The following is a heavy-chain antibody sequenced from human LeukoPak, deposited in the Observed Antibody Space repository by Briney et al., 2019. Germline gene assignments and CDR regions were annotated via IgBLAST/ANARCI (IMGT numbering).Heavy chain of an antibody. V-gene: IGHV4-4*07. Sequence: SETLSLTCTVSGGSISSYYWSWIRQPAGKGLGWIGRIYTSGSTNYNPSLKSRVTMSVDTSKNQFSLKLSSVTAADTAVYYCARPLGYGGNSDDAFDIWGQGTMVTVSS. J-gene: IGHJ3*02. CDR3: ARPLGYGGNSDDAFDI. D-gene: IGHD4-23*01. CDR2: IYTSGST. CDR1: GGSISSYY.